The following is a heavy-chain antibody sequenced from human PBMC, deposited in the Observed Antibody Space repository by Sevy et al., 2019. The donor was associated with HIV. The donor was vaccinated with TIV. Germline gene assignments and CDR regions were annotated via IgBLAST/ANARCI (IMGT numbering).Heavy chain of an antibody. CDR2: ISSSSSTI. D-gene: IGHD6-6*01. J-gene: IGHJ4*02. CDR3: AREGMITSRIAARQLDY. V-gene: IGHV3-48*02. Sequence: GGSLRLSCAASGFTFSSYSMNWVRQAPGKGLEWVSDISSSSSTIYYADSVKGRFTISRDNAKNSLYLQMNSLRDEDTAVYYCAREGMITSRIAARQLDYWGQGTLVTVSS. CDR1: GFTFSSYS.